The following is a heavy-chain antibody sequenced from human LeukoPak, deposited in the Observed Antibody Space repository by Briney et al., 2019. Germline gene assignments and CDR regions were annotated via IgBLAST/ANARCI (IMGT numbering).Heavy chain of an antibody. J-gene: IGHJ3*02. CDR2: ISGSGGST. D-gene: IGHD2-2*02. CDR1: GFTFSSYA. Sequence: GSLRLSCAASGFTFSSYAMSWVRQAPGKGLEWVSAISGSGGSTYYADSVEGRFTISRDNSKNTLYLQMNSLRAEDTAVYYCAKGPTVVPAAIRGAFDIWGQGTMVTVSS. V-gene: IGHV3-23*01. CDR3: AKGPTVVPAAIRGAFDI.